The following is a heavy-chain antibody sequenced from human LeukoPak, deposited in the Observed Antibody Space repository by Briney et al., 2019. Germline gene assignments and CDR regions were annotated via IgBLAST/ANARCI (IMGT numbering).Heavy chain of an antibody. CDR2: IRKKANSYTT. CDR1: GFIFSDHY. CDR3: ARVRREAGTAVMDV. D-gene: IGHD2-21*02. V-gene: IGHV3-72*01. Sequence: PGGSLRLSCAASGFIFSDHYMDWVRQAPGKGLEWVGRIRKKANSYTTEYAASVKGRFTISRDDSKNSLFLQMNSLRTEDTAVYYCARVRREAGTAVMDVWGQGTTVTVSS. J-gene: IGHJ6*02.